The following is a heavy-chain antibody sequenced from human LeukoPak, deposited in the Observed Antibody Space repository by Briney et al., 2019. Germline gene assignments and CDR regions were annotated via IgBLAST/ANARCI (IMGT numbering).Heavy chain of an antibody. J-gene: IGHJ4*02. V-gene: IGHV3-30-3*01. CDR3: ARVKGGIAAAGNYFDY. CDR1: GFAFSSYA. D-gene: IGHD6-13*01. CDR2: VSYDGGSK. Sequence: GRSLRLSCAASGFAFSSYAMHWARQGPGKGLEWVALVSYDGGSKYYADSVKGRITISRDNSKNTLHLQMNSLRTEDTAVYYCARVKGGIAAAGNYFDYWGQGTLVTVSS.